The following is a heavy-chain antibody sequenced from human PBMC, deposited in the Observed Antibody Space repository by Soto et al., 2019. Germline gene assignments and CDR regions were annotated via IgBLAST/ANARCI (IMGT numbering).Heavy chain of an antibody. CDR1: GASIRSFF. CDR2: IYYSVST. V-gene: IGHV4-59*01. CDR3: ARPSGSYSYYYGMDV. J-gene: IGHJ6*02. Sequence: SETLSLTCTVSGASIRSFFWTWIRQPPGGGLEWIGNIYYSVSTNYNPSLKNRVTMSVDTSKNQFSLMLTSVTAADTAVYYCARPSGSYSYYYGMDVWGQGTTVTVSS. D-gene: IGHD1-26*01.